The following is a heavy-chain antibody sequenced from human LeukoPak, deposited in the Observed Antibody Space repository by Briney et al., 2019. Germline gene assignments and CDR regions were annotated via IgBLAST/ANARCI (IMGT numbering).Heavy chain of an antibody. J-gene: IGHJ4*02. CDR3: ARDACGGECTYFDY. V-gene: IGHV4-59*01. CDR2: IYYSGST. D-gene: IGHD2-21*01. CDR1: GGSISSYY. Sequence: SETLSLTCTVSGGSISSYYWGWIRQPPGKGLEWIGYIYYSGSTNYNPSLKSRVTISVDTSKNQFSLKLSSVTAADTAVYYCARDACGGECTYFDYWGQGTLVTVSS.